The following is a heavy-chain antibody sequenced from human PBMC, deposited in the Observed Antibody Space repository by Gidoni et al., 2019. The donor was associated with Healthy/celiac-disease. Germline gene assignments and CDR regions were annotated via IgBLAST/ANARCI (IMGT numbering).Heavy chain of an antibody. CDR2: ISYDGSNK. V-gene: IGHV3-30*18. Sequence: VQLVESGGGVVQPGRSLRRSCAASGFTFSSYGMHWVRQAPGKGLEWVAVISYDGSNKYYADSVKGRFTISRDNSKNTLYLQMNSLRAEDTAVYYCAKGYLIAGAEYFQHWGQGTLVTVSS. CDR1: GFTFSSYG. CDR3: AKGYLIAGAEYFQH. D-gene: IGHD3-22*01. J-gene: IGHJ1*01.